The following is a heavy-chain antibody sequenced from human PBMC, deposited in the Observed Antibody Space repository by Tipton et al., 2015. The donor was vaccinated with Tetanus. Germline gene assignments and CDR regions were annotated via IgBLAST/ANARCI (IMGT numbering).Heavy chain of an antibody. Sequence: RSLRLSCAASGFTFDNYALHWVRQAPGKGLQWLAVIWYDGSNQYYEESMKGRFTISRDNAKNTIFLQMNSLRAEDTAVYFCARRSLTNYGLDVWGQGTPVTVSS. D-gene: IGHD1-1*01. CDR3: ARRSLTNYGLDV. J-gene: IGHJ6*02. CDR2: IWYDGSNQ. CDR1: GFTFDNYA. V-gene: IGHV3-33*01.